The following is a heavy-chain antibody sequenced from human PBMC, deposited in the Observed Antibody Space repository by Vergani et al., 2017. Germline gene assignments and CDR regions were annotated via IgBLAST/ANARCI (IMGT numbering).Heavy chain of an antibody. CDR3: TRHGRSGWAGYFHH. Sequence: QLQLQESGPGLVKPSETLSLTCTVSGVSIGSNSYYWGWIRQPPGKGLEWIGTIYYTETTYHNEAHKSRLTISVDTSKNQFSLNLTSVTAADTAVYYCTRHGRSGWAGYFHHWGQGTLVTASS. CDR1: GVSIGSNSYY. J-gene: IGHJ1*01. V-gene: IGHV4-39*01. D-gene: IGHD6-19*01. CDR2: IYYTETT.